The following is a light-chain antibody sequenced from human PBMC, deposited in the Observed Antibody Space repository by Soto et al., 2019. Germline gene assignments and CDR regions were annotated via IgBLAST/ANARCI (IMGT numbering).Light chain of an antibody. V-gene: IGKV1-5*03. Sequence: DIQMTQSPSTLSASVGDRVTITCRASQSISSWLAWYQQKPGKAPKLLIYKAYSLESGVPSRFSGSGSGTEFTLTLSSLQPDDFATYYCQQYNSSPTFGQGTKVEIK. CDR1: QSISSW. CDR2: KAY. CDR3: QQYNSSPT. J-gene: IGKJ1*01.